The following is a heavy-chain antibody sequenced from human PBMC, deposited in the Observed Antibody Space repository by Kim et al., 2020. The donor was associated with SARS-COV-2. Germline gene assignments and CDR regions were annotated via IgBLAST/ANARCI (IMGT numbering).Heavy chain of an antibody. J-gene: IGHJ5*02. V-gene: IGHV5-51*01. D-gene: IGHD4-17*01. CDR3: ARWAAYGDYKDP. CDR2: IYPDNSDT. CDR1: GYSFNTYW. Sequence: GESLKISCKGSGYSFNTYWIGWVRQMPGKGLEWMGIIYPDNSDTRYSPSFQGQVTISADKSISTAYLQWSSLKASDTAMYYCARWAAYGDYKDPWGQGTLITVSS.